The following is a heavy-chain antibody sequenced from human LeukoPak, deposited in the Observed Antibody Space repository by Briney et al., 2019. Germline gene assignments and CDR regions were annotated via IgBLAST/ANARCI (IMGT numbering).Heavy chain of an antibody. V-gene: IGHV2-5*02. CDR3: AHRRSIGNGFEY. Sequence: SGPTLVKPTQTLTLTCTFSGFSLSTGAVGVGWIRQPPGKALEWLAFIYWDDDKRYSPSLKTRLSITKDTTKNQVVLTMTNTDPVDTATYCCAHRRSIGNGFEYWGQGALVTVSS. CDR1: GFSLSTGAVG. J-gene: IGHJ4*02. CDR2: IYWDDDK. D-gene: IGHD2-8*01.